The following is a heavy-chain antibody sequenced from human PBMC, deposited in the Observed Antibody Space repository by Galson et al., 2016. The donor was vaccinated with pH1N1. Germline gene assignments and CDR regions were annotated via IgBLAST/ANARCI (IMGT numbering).Heavy chain of an antibody. D-gene: IGHD3-16*01. Sequence: SVKVSCKASGYTFTSYYMHWVRQAPGQGLEWMGIINPSGGSTSYAQKFQGSVTMTRDTSTSTVYMELSSLRSEDTAVYYCARGGSSMEGEYYFDYWGQGTLVTVSS. CDR1: GYTFTSYY. J-gene: IGHJ4*02. CDR3: ARGGSSMEGEYYFDY. V-gene: IGHV1-46*01. CDR2: INPSGGST.